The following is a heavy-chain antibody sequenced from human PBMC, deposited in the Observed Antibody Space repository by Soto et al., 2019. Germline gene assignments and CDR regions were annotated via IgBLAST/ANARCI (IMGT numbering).Heavy chain of an antibody. Sequence: GGSLRLSCAASGFTFSSYSMNWVRQAPGKGLEWVSYISSSSSTIYYADSVKGRFTISRDNAKNSLYLQMNSLRAEDTAVYYCAREIVVVVAAISPYFDYWGQGTLDTVSS. CDR1: GFTFSSYS. CDR2: ISSSSSTI. V-gene: IGHV3-48*01. D-gene: IGHD2-15*01. CDR3: AREIVVVVAAISPYFDY. J-gene: IGHJ4*02.